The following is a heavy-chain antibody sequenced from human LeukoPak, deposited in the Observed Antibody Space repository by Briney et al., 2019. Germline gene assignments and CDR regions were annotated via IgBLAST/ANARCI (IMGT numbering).Heavy chain of an antibody. J-gene: IGHJ4*02. Sequence: PSETLSLTCAVYGGSFSGYYWSWIRQPPGKGLEWIGEINHSGSTNYNPSLKSRVTISVDTSKNQFSLKLSSVTAADTAAYYCARGRLAAAAPSYYFDYWGQGTLVTVSS. CDR1: GGSFSGYY. V-gene: IGHV4-34*01. CDR3: ARGRLAAAAPSYYFDY. D-gene: IGHD6-13*01. CDR2: INHSGST.